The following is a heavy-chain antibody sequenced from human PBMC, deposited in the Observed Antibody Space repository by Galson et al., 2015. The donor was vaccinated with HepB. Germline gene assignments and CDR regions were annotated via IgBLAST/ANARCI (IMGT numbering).Heavy chain of an antibody. V-gene: IGHV3-7*01. CDR3: ATDGGWFRLDP. Sequence: SLRLSCAASGFTFRTSWMTWVRQGPGRGLEWVANINADGSDEFYVDSVKDRFTISRDNAKNSLYLQMNSLRAEDTGVYYCATDGGWFRLDPWGQGTLGTVSS. D-gene: IGHD2-15*01. CDR1: GFTFRTSW. J-gene: IGHJ5*02. CDR2: INADGSDE.